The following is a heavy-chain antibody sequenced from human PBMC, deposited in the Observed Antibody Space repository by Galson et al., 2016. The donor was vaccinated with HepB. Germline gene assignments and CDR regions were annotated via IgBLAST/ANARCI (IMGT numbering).Heavy chain of an antibody. V-gene: IGHV1-2*02. CDR1: GSPFTDYY. CDR2: IHGYSAGT. D-gene: IGHD5-12*01. CDR3: ARDPYLYNGYDSGAFDV. J-gene: IGHJ3*01. Sequence: KVSCKASGSPFTDYYIQWVRQAPGQGLEWMGWIHGYSAGTNFAETFQGRVTLTRDTSISTAYMELSMLRSDDTAVYYCARDPYLYNGYDSGAFDVGPRDTGHRLF.